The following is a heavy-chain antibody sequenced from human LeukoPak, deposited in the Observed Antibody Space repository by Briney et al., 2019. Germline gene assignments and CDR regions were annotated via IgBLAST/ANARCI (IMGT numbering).Heavy chain of an antibody. V-gene: IGHV4-39*01. Sequence: PSETLSLTCTVSGGSISRSSYYWGWIRQPPGKGLEWIGSIYYSGSTYFNPSLKSRVTISVDTSKNQFSLKLSPVTAADTAVYYCARPNSSGWYPFDYWGQGTLVTVSS. CDR1: GGSISRSSYY. CDR3: ARPNSSGWYPFDY. J-gene: IGHJ4*02. D-gene: IGHD6-19*01. CDR2: IYYSGST.